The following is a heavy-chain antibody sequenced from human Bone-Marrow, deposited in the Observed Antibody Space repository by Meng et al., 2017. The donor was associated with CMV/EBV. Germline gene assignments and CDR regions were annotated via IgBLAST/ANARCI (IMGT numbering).Heavy chain of an antibody. CDR3: ARKGLDYSIFN. CDR1: GGSISSYY. CDR2: IYYSGST. V-gene: IGHV4-59*01. D-gene: IGHD4-11*01. J-gene: IGHJ4*02. Sequence: SETLSLTCTVSGGSISSYYWSWIRQPPGKGLEWIGYIYYSGSTNYNPSLKSRVTISVDTSKNQFSLKLSSVTAADTAVYYCARKGLDYSIFNWGQGTRVTVSS.